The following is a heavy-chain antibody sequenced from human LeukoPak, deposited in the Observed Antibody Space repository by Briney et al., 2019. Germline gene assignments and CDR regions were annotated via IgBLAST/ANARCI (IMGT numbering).Heavy chain of an antibody. D-gene: IGHD1-20*01. J-gene: IGHJ4*02. Sequence: GGSLRLSCAASGFTFSDYYMSWIRQAPGKGLEWVSYISSSGSTLYCADSVKGRITISRDNAKNSLYLQMNSLRAEDTAVYYCARRRYNWNAIDYWGQGTLVTVSS. CDR3: ARRRYNWNAIDY. CDR2: ISSSGSTL. V-gene: IGHV3-11*01. CDR1: GFTFSDYY.